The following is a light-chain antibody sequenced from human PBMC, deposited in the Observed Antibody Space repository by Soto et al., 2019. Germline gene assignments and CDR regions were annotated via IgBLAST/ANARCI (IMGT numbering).Light chain of an antibody. CDR1: QSILYNSNNKNY. Sequence: DIVMTQSPDSLAVSLGERASINCKSSQSILYNSNNKNYLAWYQQKPGQPPKLLIYWASTRESGVPDRFSGSVSGTDFTISISRLKAEDVAVYYCQQYYTGRTVGQGTKVEVK. V-gene: IGKV4-1*01. CDR2: WAS. J-gene: IGKJ1*01. CDR3: QQYYTGRT.